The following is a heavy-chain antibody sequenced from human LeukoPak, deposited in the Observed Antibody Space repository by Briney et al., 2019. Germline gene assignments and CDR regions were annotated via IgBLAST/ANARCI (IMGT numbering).Heavy chain of an antibody. J-gene: IGHJ5*02. V-gene: IGHV4-39*01. CDR1: GGSIGSSSYY. Sequence: PSETLSLTCTVSGGSIGSSSYYWGWIRQPPGKGLEWIGSIYYSGSTYYNPSLKSRVTISVDTSKNQFSLKLSSVTAADTAVYYCARQGIYYDILTGYYGSWFDPWGQGTLVTVSS. CDR3: ARQGIYYDILTGYYGSWFDP. D-gene: IGHD3-9*01. CDR2: IYYSGST.